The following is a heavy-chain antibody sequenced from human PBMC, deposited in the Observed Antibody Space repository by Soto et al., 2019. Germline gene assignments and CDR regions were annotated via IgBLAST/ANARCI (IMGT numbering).Heavy chain of an antibody. J-gene: IGHJ4*02. V-gene: IGHV1-24*01. CDR2: FDPEDGET. Sequence: XPVKVSCKVSGYPCSELSMHWVRQAPGKGLEWMGGFDPEDGETIYAQKFQGRVTMTEDTSTDTAYMELSSLRSEDKAVYYCATLGSVYWGQGTLVTVSS. CDR3: ATLGSVY. CDR1: GYPCSELS. D-gene: IGHD1-26*01.